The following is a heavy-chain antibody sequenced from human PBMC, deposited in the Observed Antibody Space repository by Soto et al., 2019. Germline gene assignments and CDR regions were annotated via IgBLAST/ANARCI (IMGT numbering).Heavy chain of an antibody. CDR1: GFTFSSYA. CDR2: ISYDGSNK. D-gene: IGHD1-26*01. V-gene: IGHV3-30-3*01. Sequence: GGSLRLSCAASGFTFSSYAMHWVRQAPGKGLEWVAVISYDGSNKYYADSVKGRFTISRDNSKNTLYLKMNSLRAEDTAVYYCARDYAQNTALGNPDEYYYYGMDVWGQGTTVTVSS. CDR3: ARDYAQNTALGNPDEYYYYGMDV. J-gene: IGHJ6*02.